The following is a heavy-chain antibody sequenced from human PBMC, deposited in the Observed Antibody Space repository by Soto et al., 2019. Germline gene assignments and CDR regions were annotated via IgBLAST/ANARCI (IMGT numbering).Heavy chain of an antibody. J-gene: IGHJ6*02. CDR1: GFTVSSNY. D-gene: IGHD2-15*01. CDR2: IYSGVST. V-gene: IGHV3-53*04. CDR3: SRDHNCSGGSCYYYGMDV. Sequence: GGSLRLSCAASGFTVSSNYMSWVRQAPGKGLEWVSVIYSGVSTYYADSVKGRFTISRHNSENTLYLQMNSLRADDTALYYCSRDHNCSGGSCYYYGMDVWGQGTTVTVSS.